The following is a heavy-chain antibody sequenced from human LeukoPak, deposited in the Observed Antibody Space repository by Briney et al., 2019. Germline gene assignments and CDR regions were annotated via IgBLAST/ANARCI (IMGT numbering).Heavy chain of an antibody. J-gene: IGHJ6*03. Sequence: PGGSLRLSCAASGFTFITYALIWVRQAPGKGLEWVSGISGSGGTTHYADSVKGRFTISRDNSKNTLYLQMNSLRAEDTAVYYCAKDGGGYYPSYYYYMDVWGKGTTVTISS. CDR1: GFTFITYA. CDR2: ISGSGGTT. D-gene: IGHD3-22*01. CDR3: AKDGGGYYPSYYYYMDV. V-gene: IGHV3-23*01.